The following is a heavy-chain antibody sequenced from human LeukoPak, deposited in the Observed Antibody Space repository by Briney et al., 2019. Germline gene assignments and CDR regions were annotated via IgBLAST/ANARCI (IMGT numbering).Heavy chain of an antibody. V-gene: IGHV1-18*01. D-gene: IGHD4-17*01. CDR1: GYTFTSYG. J-gene: IGHJ4*02. Sequence: ASVKVSCKASGYTFTSYGISWVRQAPAQGLEWMGWISAYNGNTNYAQKFQDRVTMTTDTSTSTAYMELRNLSSDDTAVYSCARTMTTGTTHGELDFWGQGTLVTVSS. CDR3: ARTMTTGTTHGELDF. CDR2: ISAYNGNT.